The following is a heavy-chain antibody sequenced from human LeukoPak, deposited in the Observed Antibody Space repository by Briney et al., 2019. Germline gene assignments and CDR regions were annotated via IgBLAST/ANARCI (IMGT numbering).Heavy chain of an antibody. J-gene: IGHJ4*02. CDR3: AHRAVDTAMVCYFDY. Sequence: SGPTLVKPTQTLTLTCTFSGFSLSTSGVGVGWIRHPPVKALEWLALIYWNDDKRHSPSLKSRLTITKDTSKNQVVLTMTNMDPVDTATYYCAHRAVDTAMVCYFDYWGQGTLVTVSS. CDR2: IYWNDDK. CDR1: GFSLSTSGVG. V-gene: IGHV2-5*01. D-gene: IGHD5-18*01.